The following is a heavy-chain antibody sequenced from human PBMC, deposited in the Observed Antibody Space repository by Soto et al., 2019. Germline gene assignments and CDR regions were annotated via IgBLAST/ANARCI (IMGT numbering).Heavy chain of an antibody. Sequence: GASVKVSCKASGYTFTSYYMHWVRQAPGQGLEWMGIINPSGGSTSYAQKFQGRVTMTRDTSTSTVYMELSSLRSEDTAVYYCARGGRFFGVVTADRYFDYWGQGTLVTVSS. CDR3: ARGGRFFGVVTADRYFDY. D-gene: IGHD3-3*01. CDR2: INPSGGST. CDR1: GYTFTSYY. J-gene: IGHJ4*02. V-gene: IGHV1-46*01.